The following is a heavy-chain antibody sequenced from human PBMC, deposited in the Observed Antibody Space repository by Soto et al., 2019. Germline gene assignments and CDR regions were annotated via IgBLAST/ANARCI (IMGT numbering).Heavy chain of an antibody. D-gene: IGHD3-16*01. CDR2: ISSSSSDT. CDR3: ARDIAESLGDFGMDV. J-gene: IGHJ6*02. V-gene: IGHV3-11*06. CDR1: GFTFSDYY. Sequence: GGSLRLSCAASGFTFSDYYMSWVRQAPGEGLEWVSYISSSSSDTNYADSVKGRFTISRDNAKNSLYLQMNSLRAEDTAVYYCARDIAESLGDFGMDVWGQGTTVTVSS.